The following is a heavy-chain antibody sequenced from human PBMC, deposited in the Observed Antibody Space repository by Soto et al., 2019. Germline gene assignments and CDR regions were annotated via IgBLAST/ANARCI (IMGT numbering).Heavy chain of an antibody. D-gene: IGHD3-10*01. CDR1: GGSISSGGYS. V-gene: IGHV4-30-2*01. J-gene: IGHJ5*02. CDR3: ARDGWFGELPNWFDP. CDR2: IYHSGST. Sequence: TSETLSLTCAVSGGSISSGGYSWSWIRQPPGKGLEWIGYIYHSGSTYYNPSLKSRVTISVDRSKNQFSLKLSSVTAADTAVYYCARDGWFGELPNWFDPWGQGTLVTVSS.